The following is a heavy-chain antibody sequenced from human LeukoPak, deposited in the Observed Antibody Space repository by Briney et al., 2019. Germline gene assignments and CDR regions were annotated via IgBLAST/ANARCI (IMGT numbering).Heavy chain of an antibody. CDR3: AKDQYYYDSSGYVGY. V-gene: IGHV3-30*02. CDR2: IRYDGSNK. J-gene: IGHJ4*02. D-gene: IGHD3-22*01. Sequence: PGGSLRLSCAASGFTFSSYGMHWVRQAPGKGLEWVAFIRYDGSNKYYADSVKGRSTISRDNSKNTLYLQMNSLRAEDTAVYYCAKDQYYYDSSGYVGYWGQGTLVTVSS. CDR1: GFTFSSYG.